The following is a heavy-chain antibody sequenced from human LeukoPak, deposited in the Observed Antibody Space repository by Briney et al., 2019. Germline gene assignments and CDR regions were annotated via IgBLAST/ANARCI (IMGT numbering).Heavy chain of an antibody. J-gene: IGHJ4*02. V-gene: IGHV3-7*01. CDR3: ARDETFCTGGTCYTRGYFAF. Sequence: GGSLRLSCAASGFTFSNAWMSWVRQAPGKGLEWVANIKEDGSDKYYVDSLMGRFTISRDNAKNSLYLQMSGLRAEDTALYYCARDETFCTGGTCYTRGYFAFWGQGTLVTVSS. CDR2: IKEDGSDK. CDR1: GFTFSNAW. D-gene: IGHD2-15*01.